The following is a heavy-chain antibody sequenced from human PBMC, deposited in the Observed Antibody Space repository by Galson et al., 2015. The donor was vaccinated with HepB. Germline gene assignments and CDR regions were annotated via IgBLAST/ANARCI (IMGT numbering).Heavy chain of an antibody. CDR3: ARGRRSGFWSGYCWFDP. CDR1: GGSFSGYY. D-gene: IGHD3-3*01. Sequence: SETLSLTCAVYGGSFSGYYWSWIRQPPGKGLEWIGEINHSGSTNYNPSLKSRVTISVDTSKNQFSLKLSSVTAADTAVYYCARGRRSGFWSGYCWFDPWGQGTLVTVSS. V-gene: IGHV4-34*01. J-gene: IGHJ5*02. CDR2: INHSGST.